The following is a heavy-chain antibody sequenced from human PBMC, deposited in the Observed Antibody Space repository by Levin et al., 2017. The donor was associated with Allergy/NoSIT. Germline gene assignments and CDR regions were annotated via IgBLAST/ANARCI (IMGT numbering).Heavy chain of an antibody. Sequence: RPGGSLRLSCAASGFYFGTYGMHWVRQAPGKGLELVAVISYDAKRKYYADSVKGRVTISRDNTKGTVYLQINSLRPTDTAVYYCAKEAGLGYNGVPLVDNWGQGTLVIVSS. D-gene: IGHD5-12*01. CDR2: ISYDAKRK. J-gene: IGHJ4*02. CDR1: GFYFGTYG. V-gene: IGHV3-30*18. CDR3: AKEAGLGYNGVPLVDN.